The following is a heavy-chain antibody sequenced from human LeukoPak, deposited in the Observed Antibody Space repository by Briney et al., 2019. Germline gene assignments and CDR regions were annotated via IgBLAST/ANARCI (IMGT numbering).Heavy chain of an antibody. Sequence: SETLSLTCTVSGGSISSSSYYWGWLRQPPGKGLEWIGSIYYSGSTYYNPSLKSRVTISVDTSKNQFSLKLSSVTAADTAVYYCARDGGYNDYADYWGQGTLVTVSS. CDR3: ARDGGYNDYADY. V-gene: IGHV4-39*07. CDR2: IYYSGST. D-gene: IGHD3-16*01. J-gene: IGHJ4*02. CDR1: GGSISSSSYY.